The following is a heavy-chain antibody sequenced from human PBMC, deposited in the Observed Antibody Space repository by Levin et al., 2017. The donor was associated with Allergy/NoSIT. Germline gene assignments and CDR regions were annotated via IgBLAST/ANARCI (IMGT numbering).Heavy chain of an antibody. Sequence: LSLTCGASGFAFSSYGMSWVRQAPGKGLEWVSGISGSGDSTYYADSVKGRFTISRDNSKNTLYLQMNSLRAEDTALYYCAKGRWATRDGFDLWGQGTLVSVSS. D-gene: IGHD5-12*01. V-gene: IGHV3-23*01. CDR3: AKGRWATRDGFDL. CDR1: GFAFSSYG. J-gene: IGHJ3*01. CDR2: ISGSGDST.